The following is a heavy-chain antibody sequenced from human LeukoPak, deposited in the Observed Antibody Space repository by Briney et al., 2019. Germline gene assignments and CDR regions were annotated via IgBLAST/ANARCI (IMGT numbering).Heavy chain of an antibody. D-gene: IGHD3-10*01. J-gene: IGHJ4*02. Sequence: GGSQRLSCTASGFTFGDYAMSWFRQAPGKGLEWVGFIRSKAYGGTTEYAASVKGRFTISRDDSKSIAYLQMNSLKTEDTAVYYCTSTTLYYYGSGSYYNEPQPYYFDYWGQGTLVTVSS. CDR3: TSTTLYYYGSGSYYNEPQPYYFDY. CDR1: GFTFGDYA. CDR2: IRSKAYGGTT. V-gene: IGHV3-49*03.